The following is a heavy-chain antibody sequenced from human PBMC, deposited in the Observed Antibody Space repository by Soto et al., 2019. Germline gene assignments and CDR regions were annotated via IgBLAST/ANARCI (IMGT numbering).Heavy chain of an antibody. CDR2: INHSGST. CDR3: ARGLSQIWYYYYGMDV. J-gene: IGHJ6*02. CDR1: GGSFSGYY. Sequence: SETLSLTCAAYGGSFSGYYWSWIRQPPGKGLEWIGEINHSGSTNYNPSLKSRVTISVDTSKNQFSLKLSSVTAADTAVYYCARGLSQIWYYYYGMDVWGQGTTVTVSS. D-gene: IGHD5-18*01. V-gene: IGHV4-34*01.